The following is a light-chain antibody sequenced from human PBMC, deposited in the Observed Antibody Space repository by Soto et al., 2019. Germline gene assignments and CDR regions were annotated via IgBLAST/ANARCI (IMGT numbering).Light chain of an antibody. CDR3: QSYDSSNHVV. J-gene: IGLJ2*01. Sequence: QSALTQPASVSGSPGQSITISCTGTSSDVGSYNYVSWYQQHPGKAPKLMIYEVSTRPSGVSSRFSGSKSGNTASLTISGLKTEDEADYYCQSYDSSNHVVFGGGTKLTVL. CDR1: SSDVGSYNY. V-gene: IGLV2-14*01. CDR2: EVS.